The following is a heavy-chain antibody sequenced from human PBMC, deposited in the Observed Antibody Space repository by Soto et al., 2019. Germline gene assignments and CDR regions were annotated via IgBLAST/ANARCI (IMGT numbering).Heavy chain of an antibody. V-gene: IGHV3-21*01. Sequence: GGSLRLSCAASGFTFSSYSMNWVRRAPGKGLEWVSSISSSSSYIYYADSVKGRFTISRDNAKNSLYLQMNSLRAEDTAVYYCARDRADRRPDAFDIWGQGTMVTVSS. CDR2: ISSSSSYI. CDR1: GFTFSSYS. J-gene: IGHJ3*02. CDR3: ARDRADRRPDAFDI.